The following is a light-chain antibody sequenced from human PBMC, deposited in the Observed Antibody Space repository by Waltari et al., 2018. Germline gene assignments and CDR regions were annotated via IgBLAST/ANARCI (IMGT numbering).Light chain of an antibody. CDR2: GAS. V-gene: IGKV3-20*01. J-gene: IGKJ1*01. Sequence: EIVLTQSPGTLSLSPGERATLSCRASQSVSRWLAWYQQNPGQPPRLLIYGASSRANGIPDRFSGSGSGTDFSLTISRLEPEDSAVYYCQKYGTLPATFGQGTKVEVK. CDR1: QSVSRW. CDR3: QKYGTLPAT.